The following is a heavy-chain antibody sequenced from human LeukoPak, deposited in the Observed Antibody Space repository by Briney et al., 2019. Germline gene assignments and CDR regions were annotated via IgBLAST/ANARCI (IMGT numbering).Heavy chain of an antibody. Sequence: PGGSLRLSCEASGFTFSNYWMSWVRQAPGKGLEWVANIKYDGSEKYYVDSVKGRFTISRDNAKNTLYLQMNSLRAEDTAVYYCARDLDLVSVGTTWDYWGQGTLVTVSS. V-gene: IGHV3-7*01. D-gene: IGHD3/OR15-3a*01. CDR2: IKYDGSEK. J-gene: IGHJ4*02. CDR1: GFTFSNYW. CDR3: ARDLDLVSVGTTWDY.